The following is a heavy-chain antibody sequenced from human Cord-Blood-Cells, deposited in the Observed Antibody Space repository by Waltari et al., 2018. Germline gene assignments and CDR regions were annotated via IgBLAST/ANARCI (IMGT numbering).Heavy chain of an antibody. D-gene: IGHD3-3*01. V-gene: IGHV4-59*01. CDR2: IYYSGST. Sequence: QVQLQESGPGLVKPSETLSLTCTVSGGSIRSYYWSWIRQPPGKGLEWIGYIYYSGSTNYNPSLKSRVTISVDTSKNQFSLKLSSVTAADTAVYYCARAGDFWSGYYLDYWGQGTLVTVSS. CDR1: GGSIRSYY. J-gene: IGHJ4*02. CDR3: ARAGDFWSGYYLDY.